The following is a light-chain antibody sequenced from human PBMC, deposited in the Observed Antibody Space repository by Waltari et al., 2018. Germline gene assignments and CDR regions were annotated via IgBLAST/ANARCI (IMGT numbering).Light chain of an antibody. CDR3: MQGTHWPLMYT. V-gene: IGKV2-30*01. CDR1: QSLAYSDGNSY. Sequence: DIVMIQSPLSLLVTPGQPASISCRSSQSLAYSDGNSYLNWIQQMPGQPPMRLIYKVSSRAYRDTDRLSGSGSGTDVTLKISRVEAEDVGVYYGMQGTHWPLMYTFGQGTKLEIK. J-gene: IGKJ2*01. CDR2: KVS.